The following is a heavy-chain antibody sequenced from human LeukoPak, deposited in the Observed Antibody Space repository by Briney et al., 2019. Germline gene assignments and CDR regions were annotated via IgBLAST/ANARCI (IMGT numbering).Heavy chain of an antibody. J-gene: IGHJ6*02. D-gene: IGHD2-2*01. Sequence: ASVKVSCKASGGTFISYAISWVRQAPGQGLEWMGGIIPIFGTANYAQKFQGRVTIAADESTSTAYMELSSLRSEDTAVYYCARGYIVVVPAAMRKPYYYYGMDVWGQGTTVTVSS. CDR3: ARGYIVVVPAAMRKPYYYYGMDV. CDR1: GGTFISYA. V-gene: IGHV1-69*13. CDR2: IIPIFGTA.